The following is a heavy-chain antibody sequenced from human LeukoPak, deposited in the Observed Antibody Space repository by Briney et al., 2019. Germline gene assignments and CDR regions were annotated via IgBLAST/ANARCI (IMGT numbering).Heavy chain of an antibody. CDR1: GFTFSSYW. V-gene: IGHV3-74*01. D-gene: IGHD4-23*01. J-gene: IGHJ4*02. CDR2: INSDGTST. Sequence: AGGSLRLSCAASGFTFSSYWMHWVRQVPGKGLVWVSRINSDGTSTNYADSVKGRFTISRDNAKSTLYLQMNSLRDEDTAMYYCTRRMTRVVNGFDYWGQGTLVTVSS. CDR3: TRRMTRVVNGFDY.